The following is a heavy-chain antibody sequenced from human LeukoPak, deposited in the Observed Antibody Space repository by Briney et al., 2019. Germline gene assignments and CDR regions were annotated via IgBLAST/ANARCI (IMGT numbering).Heavy chain of an antibody. J-gene: IGHJ5*02. V-gene: IGHV1-2*02. CDR1: GYTFTGYY. Sequence: GASVKVSCKASGYTFTGYYMHWVRQAPGQGLEWKGWINPNSGGTNYAQKFQGRVTMTRDTSISTAYMELSRLRSDDTAVYYCARDRGPSSGRNWFDPWGQGTLVTVSS. CDR2: INPNSGGT. CDR3: ARDRGPSSGRNWFDP. D-gene: IGHD3-22*01.